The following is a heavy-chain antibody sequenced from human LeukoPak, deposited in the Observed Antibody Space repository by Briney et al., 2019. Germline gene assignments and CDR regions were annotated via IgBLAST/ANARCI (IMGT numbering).Heavy chain of an antibody. CDR1: GFTFSSYA. D-gene: IGHD3-22*01. Sequence: PGGSLRLSCAASGFTFSSYAMTWVRQAPGKGLEWVSSISGSDGSTYSADSVKGRFTISRDNSKNTLYLQMNSLRAEDTAVYYCAGYYDSSVMDPLNYWGQGTLVTVSS. CDR2: ISGSDGST. J-gene: IGHJ4*02. CDR3: AGYYDSSVMDPLNY. V-gene: IGHV3-23*01.